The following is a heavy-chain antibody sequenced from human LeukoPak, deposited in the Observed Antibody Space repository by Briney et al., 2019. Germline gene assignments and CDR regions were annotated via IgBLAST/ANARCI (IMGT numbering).Heavy chain of an antibody. Sequence: PSETLSLTCSVSGSSMTNYYWSWVRQSPGKGLVWIGCAHDSGTTKYNPSLNSRVTISLDTPKNQFSLEVTSVTAADTAVYFCARGINVGATSFWGQGTLVTVSS. CDR3: ARGINVGATSF. V-gene: IGHV4-59*01. D-gene: IGHD1-26*01. CDR2: AHDSGTT. CDR1: GSSMTNYY. J-gene: IGHJ4*02.